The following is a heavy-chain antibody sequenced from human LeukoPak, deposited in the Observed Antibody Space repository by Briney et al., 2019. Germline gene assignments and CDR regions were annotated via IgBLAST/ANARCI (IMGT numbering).Heavy chain of an antibody. V-gene: IGHV3-7*01. J-gene: IGHJ4*02. Sequence: GGSLRLSCAASGFTFSSFWMSWVRQAPGKGLEWVANIKQDGSEKYYVDSVKGRFTISRDNAKNSLYLQMNSLRAEDTAVYYCARDPPWTRVVPVADFAVPGPAPHRNDYWGQGTLVTVSS. CDR3: ARDPPWTRVVPVADFAVPGPAPHRNDY. CDR2: IKQDGSEK. CDR1: GFTFSSFW. D-gene: IGHD2-2*01.